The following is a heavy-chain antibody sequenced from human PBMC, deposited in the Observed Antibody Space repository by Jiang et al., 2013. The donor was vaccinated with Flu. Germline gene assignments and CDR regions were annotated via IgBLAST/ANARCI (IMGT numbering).Heavy chain of an antibody. CDR2: INTNTGNP. J-gene: IGHJ5*02. V-gene: IGHV7-4-1*02. CDR3: ARPAAKGYCSGGSCYWFDP. D-gene: IGHD2-15*01. Sequence: VKVSCKASGYTFTSYAMNWVRQAPGQGLEWMGWINTNTGNPTYAQGFTGRFVFSLDTSVSTAYLQISSLKAEDTAVYYCARPAAKGYCSGGSCYWFDPWGQGTLVTVSS. CDR1: GYTFTSYA.